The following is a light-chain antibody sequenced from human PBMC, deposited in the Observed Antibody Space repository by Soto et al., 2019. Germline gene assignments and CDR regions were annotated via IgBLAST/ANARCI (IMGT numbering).Light chain of an antibody. V-gene: IGKV3D-15*01. J-gene: IGKJ4*01. CDR1: QSVSSN. Sequence: EIVMTQSPATLSVSPGERATLSCRASQSVSSNLAWYQQKPGQAPRLLIYGASTRATGIPARFSGSGSGTEFTLTISSLQSDDFATYYCQQYDSYSSFGGGTKVDIK. CDR3: QQYDSYSS. CDR2: GAS.